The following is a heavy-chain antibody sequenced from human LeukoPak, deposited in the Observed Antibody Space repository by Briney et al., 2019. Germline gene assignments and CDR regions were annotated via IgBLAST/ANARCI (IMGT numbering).Heavy chain of an antibody. Sequence: ASVKVSCKASGYTFTSYYMHWVRQAPGQGLEWMGIINPSGGSTSYAQKFQGRVTMTRDTSTSTVYMELSSLRSEDTAVYYCARDQGYSSGWYLCYYYGMDVWGQGTTVTVSS. CDR2: INPSGGST. J-gene: IGHJ6*02. V-gene: IGHV1-46*01. CDR3: ARDQGYSSGWYLCYYYGMDV. D-gene: IGHD6-19*01. CDR1: GYTFTSYY.